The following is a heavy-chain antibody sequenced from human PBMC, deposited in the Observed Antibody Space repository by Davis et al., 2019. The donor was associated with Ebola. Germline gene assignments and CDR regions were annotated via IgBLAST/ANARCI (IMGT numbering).Heavy chain of an antibody. J-gene: IGHJ3*02. CDR3: AREDTALIQRAFDI. Sequence: GESLKISCAASGFTFTYYAIHWVRQAPGRGLEYVSAISSDGRQTFYGNSVKDRFTISRDTSKNTVYLQMGSLRPEDTAVYYCAREDTALIQRAFDIWGQGTMVTVSS. CDR1: GFTFTYYA. D-gene: IGHD5-18*01. V-gene: IGHV3-64*01. CDR2: ISSDGRQT.